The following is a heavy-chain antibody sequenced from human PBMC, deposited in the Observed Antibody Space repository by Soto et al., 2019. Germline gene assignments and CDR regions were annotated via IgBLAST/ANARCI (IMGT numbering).Heavy chain of an antibody. CDR1: GFAVSSNY. CDR2: VYSGGTT. D-gene: IGHD3-22*01. V-gene: IGHV3-53*01. CDR3: ARAGSPFDSDSRVHWGLDH. Sequence: GGSVRLSCVASGFAVSSNYMNLVRQSPGKGLEWVSVVYSGGTTYYADSVRGRFTVSRDDSKNTLFLQMSSLRAEDKAVYYCARAGSPFDSDSRVHWGLDHWGQGTVVAVSS. J-gene: IGHJ4*02.